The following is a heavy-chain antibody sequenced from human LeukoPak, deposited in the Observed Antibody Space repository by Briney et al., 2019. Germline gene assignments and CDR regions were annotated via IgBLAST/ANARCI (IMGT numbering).Heavy chain of an antibody. Sequence: ASVKVSCKASGYTFTGYYIHWVRQAPGQGLEWMGWINPKSGGTNYGQKFQGRVTMTRDTSISTAYMELSRLRSDDTAVYYCARGGQWLGRETDWGQGTLVTVSS. CDR3: ARGGQWLGRETD. CDR2: INPKSGGT. D-gene: IGHD6-19*01. CDR1: GYTFTGYY. V-gene: IGHV1-2*02. J-gene: IGHJ4*02.